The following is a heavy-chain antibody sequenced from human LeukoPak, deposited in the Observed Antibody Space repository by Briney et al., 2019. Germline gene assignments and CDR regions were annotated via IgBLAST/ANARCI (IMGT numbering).Heavy chain of an antibody. V-gene: IGHV4-34*01. Sequence: PSETLSLTCPVYGGSFRGYYWSWIRQPPGKGLEWIGEINHSGSTNYNPSLKSRVTISVDTSKNQFSLKLSSVTATDTALYYCARHGYYYAAGPLFDYWGRGTLVTVSS. CDR2: INHSGST. CDR1: GGSFRGYY. D-gene: IGHD3-10*01. J-gene: IGHJ4*02. CDR3: ARHGYYYAAGPLFDY.